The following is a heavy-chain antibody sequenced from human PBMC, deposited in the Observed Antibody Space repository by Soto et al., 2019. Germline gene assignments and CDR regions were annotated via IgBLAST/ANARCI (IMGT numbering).Heavy chain of an antibody. CDR2: IYPGDSDT. D-gene: IGHD3-22*01. CDR1: GYSFTSYW. CDR3: ARRLITMIAHDAFDI. V-gene: IGHV5-51*01. Sequence: PGESLKISCKGSGYSFTSYWIGWVRQMPGKGLEWMGIIYPGDSDTRYSPSFQGQVTISADKSISTAYLQWSSLKASDTAMYYCARRLITMIAHDAFDIWGQGTMVTVSS. J-gene: IGHJ3*02.